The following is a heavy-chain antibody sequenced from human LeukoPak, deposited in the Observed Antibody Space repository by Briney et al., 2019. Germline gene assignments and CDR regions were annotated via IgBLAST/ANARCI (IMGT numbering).Heavy chain of an antibody. D-gene: IGHD1-26*01. CDR2: ISSSGSGGNT. CDR1: GFTFSSDL. V-gene: IGHV3-23*01. J-gene: IGHJ2*01. CDR3: AKDRTVGASSWYFDL. Sequence: PGGYLRLSCAASGFTFSSDLRRWARQAPGKGVEWVSGISSSGSGGNTYYAESVKGRFTISRDSSKNTLFLHMNTLRAEDTAIYYCAKDRTVGASSWYFDLWGRGTLVTVSS.